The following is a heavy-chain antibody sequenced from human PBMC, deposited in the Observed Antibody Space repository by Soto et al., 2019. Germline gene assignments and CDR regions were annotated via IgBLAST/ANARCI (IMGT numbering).Heavy chain of an antibody. V-gene: IGHV1-8*01. D-gene: IGHD6-6*01. CDR2: MNPNSGNT. Sequence: QVQLVQSGAEVKKPGASVKVSCKASGYTFTSYDINWVRQATGQGLEWMRWMNPNSGNTGYAQKFQGRVTMTRNTSISTAYMELSSLRSEDTAVYYCARSGARPRYYYYGMDVWGQGTTVTVSS. CDR1: GYTFTSYD. J-gene: IGHJ6*02. CDR3: ARSGARPRYYYYGMDV.